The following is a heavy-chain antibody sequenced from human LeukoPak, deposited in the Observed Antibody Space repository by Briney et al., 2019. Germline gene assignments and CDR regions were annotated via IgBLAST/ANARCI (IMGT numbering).Heavy chain of an antibody. J-gene: IGHJ4*02. CDR3: ARSIAAAGFDY. D-gene: IGHD6-13*01. CDR1: GFTFSSYD. CDR2: IGTAGDT. Sequence: GGSLRPSCAASGFTFSSYDMHWVRQATGKGLEWVSAIGTAGDTYYPGSVKGRFTISRENAKNSLYLQMNSLRAGDTAVYYCARSIAAAGFDYWGQGTLVTVSS. V-gene: IGHV3-13*01.